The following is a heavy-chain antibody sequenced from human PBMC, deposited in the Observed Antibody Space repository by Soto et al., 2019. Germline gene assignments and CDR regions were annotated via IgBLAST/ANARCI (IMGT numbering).Heavy chain of an antibody. V-gene: IGHV1-18*01. Sequence: QVQLVQSGAEVKKPGASVKVSCKASGYTFTSYGISWVRQAPGQGLEWMGWTSAYNGNTNYAQKLQGRVTMTTDTPTSTAYMERRSLRSDDTAVYYCARDRVYSYEDYYYGMDVWGQGTTVTVSS. CDR2: TSAYNGNT. CDR1: GYTFTSYG. CDR3: ARDRVYSYEDYYYGMDV. D-gene: IGHD5-18*01. J-gene: IGHJ6*02.